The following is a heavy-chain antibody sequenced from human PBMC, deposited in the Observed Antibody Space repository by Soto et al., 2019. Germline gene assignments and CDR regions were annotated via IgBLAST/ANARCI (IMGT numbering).Heavy chain of an antibody. CDR2: ISSNGGST. CDR1: GFTFRSYA. D-gene: IGHD3-22*01. J-gene: IGHJ1*01. Sequence: GGSLRLSCSASGFTFRSYAMHWVRQAPGKGLEYVSAISSNGGSTYYADSVKGRFTISRDNSKNTLYLQMSSLRAEDTAVYYCVKLFSYYYDSSGYYNSVGYFQHWGQGTLVTVSS. V-gene: IGHV3-64D*08. CDR3: VKLFSYYYDSSGYYNSVGYFQH.